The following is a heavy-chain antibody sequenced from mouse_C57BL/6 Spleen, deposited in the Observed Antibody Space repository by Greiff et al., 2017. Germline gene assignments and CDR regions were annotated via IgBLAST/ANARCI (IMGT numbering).Heavy chain of an antibody. Sequence: EVQLQQSGPELVKPGDSVKISCKASGYSFTGYFMNWVMQSHGKSLEWIGRINPYNGDTFYNQKFKGQATLTVDKSSSTAHMELRSLTSEDSAVYYCAREGLYYAMDYWGQGTSVTVSS. V-gene: IGHV1-20*01. CDR3: AREGLYYAMDY. CDR1: GYSFTGYF. J-gene: IGHJ4*01. D-gene: IGHD3-3*01. CDR2: INPYNGDT.